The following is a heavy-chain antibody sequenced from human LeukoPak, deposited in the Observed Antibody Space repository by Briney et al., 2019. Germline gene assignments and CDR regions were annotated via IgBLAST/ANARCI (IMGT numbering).Heavy chain of an antibody. V-gene: IGHV3-7*01. D-gene: IGHD6-6*01. Sequence: PGGSLRLSCAASGFTFSSYWMSWVRQAPGKGLEWVANIKQDGSEKYYVDSVKGRLTISRDNAKNSLYLQMNSLRAEDTAVYYCARVSGSSSRRIPYYYYYYYMDVWGKGTTVTVSS. CDR3: ARVSGSSSRRIPYYYYYYYMDV. J-gene: IGHJ6*03. CDR1: GFTFSSYW. CDR2: IKQDGSEK.